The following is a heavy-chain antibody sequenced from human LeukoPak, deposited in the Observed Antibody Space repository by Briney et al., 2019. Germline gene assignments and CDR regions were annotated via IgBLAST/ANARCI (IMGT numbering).Heavy chain of an antibody. CDR2: ISYGGAT. Sequence: SETLSLTCTVSGGSISTFYWSWIRQPPGKQLEWIGYISYGGATSYNPSLKRRVTISVNSPKNYFSLRLTSLTAADTALYYCARHGGTIDYFAYWGPESLVTVSS. V-gene: IGHV4-59*08. CDR1: GGSISTFY. CDR3: ARHGGTIDYFAY. D-gene: IGHD1-26*01. J-gene: IGHJ4*02.